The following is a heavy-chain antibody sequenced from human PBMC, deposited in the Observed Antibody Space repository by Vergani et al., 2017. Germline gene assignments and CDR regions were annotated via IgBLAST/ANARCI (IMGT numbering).Heavy chain of an antibody. D-gene: IGHD6-13*01. CDR3: AKSQQLADAFDI. CDR2: IGTAGDT. CDR1: GFTFSSYD. V-gene: IGHV3-13*01. J-gene: IGHJ3*02. Sequence: EVQLVESGGGLVKPGGSLRLSCAASGFTFSSYDMHWVRQATGKGLEWVSAIGTAGDTYYPGSVKGRFTISRENAKNSLYLQMNSLRAEDTALYYCAKSQQLADAFDIWGQGTMVTVSS.